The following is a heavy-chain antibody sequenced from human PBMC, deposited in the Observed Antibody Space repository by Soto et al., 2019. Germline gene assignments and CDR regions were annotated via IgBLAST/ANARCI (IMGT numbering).Heavy chain of an antibody. D-gene: IGHD6-13*01. CDR3: ARVKAMRGIAAAGIFWFDP. CDR2: ISAYNGNT. Sequence: ASVKVSCKASGYTFTSYGISWVRQAPGQGLEWMGWISAYNGNTNYAQKLQGRVTMTTDTSTSTAYMELRSLRSDDTAVYYCARVKAMRGIAAAGIFWFDPWGQGTLVTVS. J-gene: IGHJ5*02. CDR1: GYTFTSYG. V-gene: IGHV1-18*04.